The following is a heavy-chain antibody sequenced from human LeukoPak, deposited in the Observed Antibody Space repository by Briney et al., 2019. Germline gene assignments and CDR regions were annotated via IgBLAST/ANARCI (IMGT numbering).Heavy chain of an antibody. Sequence: GGSLRLSCAASGFTFSSYSMNWVRQAPGKGLEWVSSISSSSSYIYYADSVKGRFTISRDNAKNSLYLQMNSLRAEDTTVYYCARVLCSGGSCYINWFDPWGQGTLVTVSS. J-gene: IGHJ5*02. V-gene: IGHV3-21*01. CDR2: ISSSSSYI. D-gene: IGHD2-15*01. CDR3: ARVLCSGGSCYINWFDP. CDR1: GFTFSSYS.